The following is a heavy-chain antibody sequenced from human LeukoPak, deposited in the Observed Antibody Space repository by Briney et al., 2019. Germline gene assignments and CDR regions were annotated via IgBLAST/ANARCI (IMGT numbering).Heavy chain of an antibody. CDR3: ASWGAGGTS. Sequence: GGSLRLSCEASGLTLSTYWMNWVRQVPGKGLDWLANINPDGSGKRYVDSVKGRFTIARDNADNSLSLQMNSLRAEDAAVYYCASWGAGGTSWGQGTLVTVSS. D-gene: IGHD3-16*01. CDR1: GLTLSTYW. V-gene: IGHV3-7*01. J-gene: IGHJ5*02. CDR2: INPDGSGK.